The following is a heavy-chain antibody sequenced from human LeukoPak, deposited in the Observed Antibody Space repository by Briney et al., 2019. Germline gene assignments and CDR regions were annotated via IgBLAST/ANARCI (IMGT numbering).Heavy chain of an antibody. V-gene: IGHV4-31*11. CDR3: ARGGSLASCYYYMDV. D-gene: IGHD3-10*01. Sequence: SQTLSLTCVVSGGSIRSGPYYWNWIRQPPGRGLEWIGYVFHSGSTYYNPSHKSRVTISVYTPKNQFSLQLSSVTAADTAMYYCARGGSLASCYYYMDVWGKGTTVTVSS. CDR1: GGSIRSGPYY. J-gene: IGHJ6*03. CDR2: VFHSGST.